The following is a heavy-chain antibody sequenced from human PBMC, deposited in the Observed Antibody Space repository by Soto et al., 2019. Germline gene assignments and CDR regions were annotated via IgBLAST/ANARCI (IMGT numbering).Heavy chain of an antibody. CDR2: IRSKTNNYAT. J-gene: IGHJ6*03. CDR3: TRHAGGQVEHSFYYYCMDV. D-gene: IGHD2-15*01. CDR1: GFPLSDSA. Sequence: EVQLVESGGGLVQPGGSLKLACLASGFPLSDSAIHLVRKASGKGLEWVGRIRSKTNNYATTYAAPVRGRFTLSRDDSTNTAYLQMNNLESEDAAVYYCTRHAGGQVEHSFYYYCMDVWGKGATVSV. V-gene: IGHV3-73*01.